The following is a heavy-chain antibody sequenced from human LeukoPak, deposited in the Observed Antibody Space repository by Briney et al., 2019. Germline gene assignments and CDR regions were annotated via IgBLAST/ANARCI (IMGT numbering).Heavy chain of an antibody. CDR1: GGSFSGYY. D-gene: IGHD3-10*01. J-gene: IGHJ4*02. CDR3: AMGITMVRGTDIIDY. CDR2: INHSGST. Sequence: SETLSLTCAVYGGSFSGYYWSWIRQPPGRGLEWIGEINHSGSTNYNPSLKSRVTISVDTSKNQFSLKLSSVTAADTAVYYCAMGITMVRGTDIIDYWGQGTLVTVSS. V-gene: IGHV4-34*01.